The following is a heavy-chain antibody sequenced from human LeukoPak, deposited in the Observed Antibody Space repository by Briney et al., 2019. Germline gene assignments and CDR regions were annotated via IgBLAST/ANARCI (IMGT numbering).Heavy chain of an antibody. CDR1: GYTFTSYD. Sequence: ASVKVSCKASGYTFTSYDINGVRQATGQGLEWMGWMNPNSGNTGYAQKFQGRVTITRNTSISTAYMELSSLRSEDTAVYYCARGVSPTYYDFWSGQAGVDIRGQGTMVTVSS. CDR2: MNPNSGNT. CDR3: ARGVSPTYYDFWSGQAGVDI. J-gene: IGHJ3*02. V-gene: IGHV1-8*03. D-gene: IGHD3-3*01.